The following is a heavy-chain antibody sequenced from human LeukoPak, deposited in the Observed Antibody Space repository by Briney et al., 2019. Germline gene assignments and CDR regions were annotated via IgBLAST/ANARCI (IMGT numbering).Heavy chain of an antibody. V-gene: IGHV3-15*01. CDR3: TTDRWWACQY. J-gene: IGHJ4*02. Sequence: GGSLRLSCAASGFTFTNTWMIWVRQAPGKGLEWVGRIKSKTVGGTTDYAAPVKGRFTISRDDSKNMVYLEMDSLKNEETAVYYCTTDRWWACQYWGQGTLVTVSS. D-gene: IGHD2-15*01. CDR2: IKSKTVGGTT. CDR1: GFTFTNTW.